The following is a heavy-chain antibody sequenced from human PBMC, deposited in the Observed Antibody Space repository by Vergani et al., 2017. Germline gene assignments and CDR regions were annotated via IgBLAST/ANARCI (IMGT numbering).Heavy chain of an antibody. CDR2: IDPGDSNT. CDR1: GYSFDFSW. D-gene: IGHD5-24*01. Sequence: EVQLVQSGAEVKKPGESLKISCKASGYSFDFSWIAWVRQMPGKGLEWMGIIDPGDSNTKYSPSFQGQIIISVDKSITTAFRQWSSLQASDAAIYYCAREDGDGIYDFDQWGQGTLVTVTS. CDR3: AREDGDGIYDFDQ. V-gene: IGHV5-51*01. J-gene: IGHJ4*02.